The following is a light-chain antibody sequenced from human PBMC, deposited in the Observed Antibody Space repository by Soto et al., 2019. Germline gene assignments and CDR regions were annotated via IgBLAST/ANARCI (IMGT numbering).Light chain of an antibody. CDR1: QSVSSKY. Sequence: EIVLTQSPGTLSVSPGERATLSCRASQSVSSKYLAWYQQKPGQAPRLVIFGASSRATGIPDRFRGSGSGTEFTLTITRLQPEDFEVYFCLRYSSSQWTFGQGTKVDI. CDR3: LRYSSSQWT. J-gene: IGKJ1*01. CDR2: GAS. V-gene: IGKV3-20*01.